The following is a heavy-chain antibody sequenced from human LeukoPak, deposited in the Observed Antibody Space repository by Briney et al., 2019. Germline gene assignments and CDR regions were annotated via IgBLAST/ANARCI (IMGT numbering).Heavy chain of an antibody. CDR2: IYHSGST. CDR1: GYSISSGYY. J-gene: IGHJ6*03. D-gene: IGHD6-13*01. V-gene: IGHV4-38-2*02. CDR3: ARETGYSSSWLPDTYYYYYYMDV. Sequence: PSETLSLTCTVSGYSISSGYYWGWIRQPPGKGLEWIGSIYHSGSTYYNPSLKSRVTISVDTSKNQFSLKLSSVTAADTAVYYCARETGYSSSWLPDTYYYYYYMDVWGKGTTVTVSS.